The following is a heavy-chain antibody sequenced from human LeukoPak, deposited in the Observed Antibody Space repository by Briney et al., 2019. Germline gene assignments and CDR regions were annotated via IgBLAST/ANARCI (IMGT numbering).Heavy chain of an antibody. D-gene: IGHD3-22*01. CDR2: IYHSGST. Sequence: SETLSLTCAVSGGSISSSNWWSWVRQPPGKGLEWIGEIYHSGSTNYNPSLKSRVTISVDKSKNQFSLKLSSVTAADTAVYYCASSPGYYYDSSGYYGLDYWGQGTLVTVSS. J-gene: IGHJ4*02. V-gene: IGHV4-4*02. CDR1: GGSISSSNW. CDR3: ASSPGYYYDSSGYYGLDY.